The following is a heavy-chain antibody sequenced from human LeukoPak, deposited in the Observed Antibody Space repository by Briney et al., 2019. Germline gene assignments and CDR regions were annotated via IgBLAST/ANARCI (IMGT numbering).Heavy chain of an antibody. Sequence: GGSLRLSCAASGFTFSTYTMGWVRQAPGKGLEWVSSISISDAYTYYADSVKGRFTISRDNAKNSLYLQMNSLRAGDTAVYYCARRYCSTTTCDAFDNWGQGTLVTVSS. D-gene: IGHD2-2*01. CDR1: GFTFSTYT. CDR3: ARRYCSTTTCDAFDN. CDR2: ISISDAYT. V-gene: IGHV3-21*06. J-gene: IGHJ4*02.